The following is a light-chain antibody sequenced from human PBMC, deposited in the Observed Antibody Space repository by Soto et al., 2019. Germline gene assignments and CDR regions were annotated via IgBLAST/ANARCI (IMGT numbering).Light chain of an antibody. CDR1: QSVSGH. CDR2: GAS. CDR3: HQYHYWWA. V-gene: IGKV3-15*01. J-gene: IGKJ1*01. Sequence: RLTLSCRPTQSVSGHSAWYQQQHGQAPRPIISGASTRATGIPARFSGSGSGTEFTLTITSLQSEEDADSYCHQYHYWWAFGQGPRWIS.